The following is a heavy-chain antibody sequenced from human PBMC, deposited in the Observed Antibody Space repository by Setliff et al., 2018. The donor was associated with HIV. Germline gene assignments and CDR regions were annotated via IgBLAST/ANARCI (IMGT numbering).Heavy chain of an antibody. CDR3: AREAQYSSSWSGRRVTWFDA. V-gene: IGHV4-31*03. J-gene: IGHJ5*02. CDR1: GGSISSGGYY. D-gene: IGHD6-13*01. CDR2: IYHSGST. Sequence: PSETLSLTCTVSGGSISSGGYYWSWIRQHPGKGLEWIGYIYHSGSTFYNPSLQSRAAISVDGSKYHLSLKLFSVTAADTAVYYCAREAQYSSSWSGRRVTWFDAWGQGTPVTVSS.